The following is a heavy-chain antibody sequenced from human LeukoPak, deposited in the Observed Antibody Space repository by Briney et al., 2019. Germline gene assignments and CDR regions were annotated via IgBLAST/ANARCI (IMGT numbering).Heavy chain of an antibody. Sequence: ASVKVSCKASGYSFTNYAMNWVRQAPGQGLEWMGWIHPSTGNPTYAQGFTGRFVFSLDTSVSTTYLQISSLKAEDTAVYFCARAFQSLGRLSLPDYWGQETLLTVSS. CDR3: ARAFQSLGRLSLPDY. CDR1: GYSFTNYA. D-gene: IGHD3-16*02. J-gene: IGHJ4*02. V-gene: IGHV7-4-1*02. CDR2: IHPSTGNP.